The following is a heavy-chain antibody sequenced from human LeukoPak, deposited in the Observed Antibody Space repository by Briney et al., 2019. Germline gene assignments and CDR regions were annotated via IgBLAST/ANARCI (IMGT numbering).Heavy chain of an antibody. CDR1: GFTVSSYY. V-gene: IGHV3-53*01. CDR3: AREALYYDILTGYSPGAFDI. CDR2: IYSGGST. J-gene: IGHJ3*02. Sequence: GSLSLSCAVSGFTVSSYYMSWVRQPPGKGLEWVAVIYSGGSTNYTPSLKSRVTISVDTSKNKFSLQMSSLSAEDTAVYYCAREALYYDILTGYSPGAFDIWGQGTMVTVSS. D-gene: IGHD3-9*01.